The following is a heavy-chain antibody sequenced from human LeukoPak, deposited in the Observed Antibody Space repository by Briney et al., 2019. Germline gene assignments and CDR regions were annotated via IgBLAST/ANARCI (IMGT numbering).Heavy chain of an antibody. J-gene: IGHJ6*03. D-gene: IGHD6-13*01. V-gene: IGHV4-39*07. CDR1: GGSISSSSYY. CDR3: ARGPPVRFSGRGVSNAYPSNYYYYYYMDV. Sequence: SETLSLTCTVSGGSISSSSYYWGWIRQPPGKGLEWIGSIYYSGSTYYNPSLKSRVTMSVGTSKNQFSPKLSSVTAADTAVYYCARGPPVRFSGRGVSNAYPSNYYYYYYMDVWGKGTTVTVSS. CDR2: IYYSGST.